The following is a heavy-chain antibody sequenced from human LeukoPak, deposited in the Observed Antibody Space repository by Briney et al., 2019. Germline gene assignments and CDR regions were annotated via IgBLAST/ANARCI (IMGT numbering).Heavy chain of an antibody. CDR2: IAFDGSKI. CDR3: ARDELLWFGESNWDDAFDI. CDR1: GFTFRSYG. J-gene: IGHJ3*02. Sequence: GGSLRLSCAASGFTFRSYGMHWVRQAPGKGLELVAFIAFDGSKIYYADSVQGRLTISRDNAKNSLYLQMNSLRAEDTAVYYCARDELLWFGESNWDDAFDIWGQGTMVTVSS. V-gene: IGHV3-30*12. D-gene: IGHD3-10*01.